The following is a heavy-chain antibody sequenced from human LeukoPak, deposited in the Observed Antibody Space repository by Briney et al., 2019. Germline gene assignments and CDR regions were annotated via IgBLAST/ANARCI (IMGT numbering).Heavy chain of an antibody. CDR2: IIPIFGTA. CDR3: ASLGSGSSPIIDFDY. J-gene: IGHJ4*02. D-gene: IGHD3-10*01. Sequence: SVKVSCKASGGTFSSYAISWVRQAPGQGLEWMGGIIPIFGTANYAQKFQDRVTITADESTSTAYMELSSLRSGDTAIYYCASLGSGSSPIIDFDYWGQGTLVTVSS. V-gene: IGHV1-69*13. CDR1: GGTFSSYA.